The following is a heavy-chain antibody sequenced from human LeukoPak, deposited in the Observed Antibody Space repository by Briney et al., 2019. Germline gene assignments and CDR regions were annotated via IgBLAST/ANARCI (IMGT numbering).Heavy chain of an antibody. V-gene: IGHV3-30-3*01. CDR2: ISYDGSNK. CDR1: GFTFSIYA. Sequence: PGRSLRLSCAVSGFTFSIYAMHWVRQAPGKGLEWVAVISYDGSNKYYADSVKGRFTISRDNSKNTLYLQMNSLRAEDTAVYYCAKEGNTIFGVYGMDVWGQGTTVTVSS. J-gene: IGHJ6*02. D-gene: IGHD3-3*01. CDR3: AKEGNTIFGVYGMDV.